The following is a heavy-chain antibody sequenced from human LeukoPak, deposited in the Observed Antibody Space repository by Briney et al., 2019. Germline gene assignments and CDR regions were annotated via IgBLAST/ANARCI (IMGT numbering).Heavy chain of an antibody. D-gene: IGHD2-2*02. CDR1: GGSFSGYY. Sequence: SETLSLTCAVYGGSFSGYYWSWIRQPPGKGLEWIGEINHSGSTNYNPSLKSRVTISVDTSKHQFSQKLSSVTAANTAVYYRARTGGYCSSTSCYTRRWTIAYWGQGTLVTVSS. J-gene: IGHJ4*02. CDR3: ARTGGYCSSTSCYTRRWTIAY. CDR2: INHSGST. V-gene: IGHV4-34*01.